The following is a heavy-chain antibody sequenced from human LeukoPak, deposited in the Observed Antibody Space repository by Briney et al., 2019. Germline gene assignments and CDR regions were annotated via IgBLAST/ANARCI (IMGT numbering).Heavy chain of an antibody. CDR1: GYTFTNYA. V-gene: IGHV1-3*01. CDR2: INPGNGDT. Sequence: ASVKVSCKGSGYTFTNYAVHWVRQAPGQRLEWLGWINPGNGDTKYSQNFQGRVTVTSDTSAATAYVELNSLRAEDTAVYYCAREGHSYHDAFDIWGQGTMVTVSS. D-gene: IGHD5-18*01. CDR3: AREGHSYHDAFDI. J-gene: IGHJ3*02.